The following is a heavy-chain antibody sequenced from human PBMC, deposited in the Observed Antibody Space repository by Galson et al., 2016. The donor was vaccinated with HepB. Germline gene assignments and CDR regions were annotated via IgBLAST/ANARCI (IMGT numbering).Heavy chain of an antibody. J-gene: IGHJ4*02. V-gene: IGHV3-7*02. D-gene: IGHD4-23*01. Sequence: LRLSCAASGFTFSNAWMNWVRQAPGKGLEWVANIKHDGSQKTYVDSVKGRFTISRDNAKNSLFLQLNSLRPEDTAVYFCVRNSAAVGHWGQGTLVTVSS. CDR1: GFTFSNAW. CDR3: VRNSAAVGH. CDR2: IKHDGSQK.